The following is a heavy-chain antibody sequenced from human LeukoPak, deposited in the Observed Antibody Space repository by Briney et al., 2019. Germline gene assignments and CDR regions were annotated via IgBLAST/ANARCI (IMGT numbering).Heavy chain of an antibody. Sequence: SETLSLTCAVYGGSFSGYYWSWIRQPPGKGLEWIGEINHSGSTNYNPSLKSRVTISVDTSKNQFSLKLSSVTAADTAVYYCARDLADYGEPFDYWGQGTMVTVSS. CDR1: GGSFSGYY. J-gene: IGHJ4*02. CDR3: ARDLADYGEPFDY. CDR2: INHSGST. V-gene: IGHV4-34*01. D-gene: IGHD4-17*01.